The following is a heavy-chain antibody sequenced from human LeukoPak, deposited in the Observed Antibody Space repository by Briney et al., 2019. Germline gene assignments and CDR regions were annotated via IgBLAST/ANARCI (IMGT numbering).Heavy chain of an antibody. D-gene: IGHD6-25*01. V-gene: IGHV4-59*12. CDR3: ARGGDSSDYFDY. Sequence: SETLSLTCTVSGGSISSYYWSWIRQPPGKGLEWIGYIYYSGSTNYNPSLKSRVTISVDTSKNQFSLKLSSVTAADTAVYYCARGGDSSDYFDYWGQGTLVTVSS. CDR2: IYYSGST. J-gene: IGHJ4*02. CDR1: GGSISSYY.